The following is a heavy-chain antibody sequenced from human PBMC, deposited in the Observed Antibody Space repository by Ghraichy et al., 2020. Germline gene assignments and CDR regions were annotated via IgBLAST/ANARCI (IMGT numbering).Heavy chain of an antibody. CDR3: AHRHGAAPGTVRAYGVDV. J-gene: IGHJ6*02. D-gene: IGHD6-13*01. CDR2: IYWSDDK. CDR1: GFSLSTSGVS. V-gene: IGHV2-5*01. Sequence: SGPTLVKPTQTLTLTCTFSGFSLSTSGVSVGWIRQPPGKALEWLALIYWSDDKRYSPSLKSRLTITKDTSKNQVVLTMTNMDPVDTATYYCAHRHGAAPGTVRAYGVDVWGQGTTVTVSS.